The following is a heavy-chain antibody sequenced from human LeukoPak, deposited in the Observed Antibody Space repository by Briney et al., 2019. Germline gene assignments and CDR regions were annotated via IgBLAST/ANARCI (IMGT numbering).Heavy chain of an antibody. CDR2: VNEDGSAK. Sequence: GGSLRLSCAASGFTFSSYWMSWVRQAPGKGLESVAIVNEDGSAKYYLDSVKGRFTISRDNARNSLYLEMNSLRAEDTAVYYCARDYWRSIDHWGQGTLVTVSS. CDR1: GFTFSSYW. D-gene: IGHD1-1*01. J-gene: IGHJ4*02. CDR3: ARDYWRSIDH. V-gene: IGHV3-7*01.